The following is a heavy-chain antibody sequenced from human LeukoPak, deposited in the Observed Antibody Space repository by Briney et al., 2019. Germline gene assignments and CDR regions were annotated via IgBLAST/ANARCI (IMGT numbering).Heavy chain of an antibody. CDR3: AKRGSYDFWSGYYYDY. D-gene: IGHD3-3*01. Sequence: GGSLRLXCAASGFTFNNFAMSWVRQAPGKGLEWVSATSGSGGSTYYADSVKGRFTTSRDNSKNTLYLQMNSLRADDTALYYCAKRGSYDFWSGYYYDYWGRGTPVTVSS. V-gene: IGHV3-23*01. CDR2: TSGSGGST. CDR1: GFTFNNFA. J-gene: IGHJ4*02.